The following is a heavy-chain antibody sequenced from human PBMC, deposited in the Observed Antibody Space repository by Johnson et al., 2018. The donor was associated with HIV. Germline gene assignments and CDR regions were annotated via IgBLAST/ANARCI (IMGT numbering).Heavy chain of an antibody. J-gene: IGHJ3*02. Sequence: QVQLVESGGGLVKPGGSLRLSCAASGFTFSSYGMHWVRQAPGKGLEWVALISYDGSSKNYGDSVKGRFTISRDNSKNTLYLQMNSLRAEDTAVYYCARDSPFDAFDIWGQGTMVTVSS. CDR1: GFTFSSYG. V-gene: IGHV3-33*05. CDR2: ISYDGSSK. CDR3: ARDSPFDAFDI.